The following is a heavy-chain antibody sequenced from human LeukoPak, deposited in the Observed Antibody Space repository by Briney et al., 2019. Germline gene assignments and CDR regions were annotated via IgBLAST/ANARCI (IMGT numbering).Heavy chain of an antibody. Sequence: ASVKVSCKASGGTFSSYAISWVRQAPGQELEWMGRIIPILGIANYAQKFQGRVTITADKSTSTAYMELSSLRSEDTAVYYCARRVYDILIGYYRTDYYFDYWGQGTLVTVSS. CDR2: IIPILGIA. J-gene: IGHJ4*02. CDR1: GGTFSSYA. D-gene: IGHD3-9*01. CDR3: ARRVYDILIGYYRTDYYFDY. V-gene: IGHV1-69*04.